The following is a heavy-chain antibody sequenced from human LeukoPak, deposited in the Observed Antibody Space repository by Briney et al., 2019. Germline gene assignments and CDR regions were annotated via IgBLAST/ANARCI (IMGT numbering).Heavy chain of an antibody. Sequence: ASVKVSCKASGYTFTGYYMHWVRQAPGQGLEWMGWINPNSGGTNYAQKFQGRVTMTRDTSISTAYMELSRLRSDDTAVYCCARDIVVVPAAIRRNWFDPWGQGTLVTVSS. CDR3: ARDIVVVPAAIRRNWFDP. CDR2: INPNSGGT. V-gene: IGHV1-2*02. CDR1: GYTFTGYY. J-gene: IGHJ5*02. D-gene: IGHD2-2*02.